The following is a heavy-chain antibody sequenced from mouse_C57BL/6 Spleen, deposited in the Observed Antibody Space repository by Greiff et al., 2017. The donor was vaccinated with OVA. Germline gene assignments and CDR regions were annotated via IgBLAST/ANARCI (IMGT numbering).Heavy chain of an antibody. Sequence: QVQLQQSGPELVKPGASVKISCKASGYAFSSSWMNWVKQRPGKGLEWIGRIYPGDGDTNYNGKFKGKATLTADKSSSTAYMQLSSLTSEDSAVYFCASPSSYVGYAMDFWGQGTSVTVSS. V-gene: IGHV1-82*01. D-gene: IGHD1-1*01. CDR2: IYPGDGDT. CDR3: ASPSSYVGYAMDF. CDR1: GYAFSSSW. J-gene: IGHJ4*01.